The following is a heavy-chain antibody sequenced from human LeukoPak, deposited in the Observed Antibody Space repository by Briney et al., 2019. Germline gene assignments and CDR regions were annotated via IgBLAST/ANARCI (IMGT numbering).Heavy chain of an antibody. J-gene: IGHJ4*02. Sequence: SETLSLTCTVSGGSISSSSYYWGWIRQPPGKGLEWIGSIYYSGSTYYNPSLKSRVTISVDTSKNQFSLKLSSVTAADTAVYYCARDPHDYGDSTSHFDYWGQGTLVTVSS. CDR2: IYYSGST. D-gene: IGHD4-17*01. CDR1: GGSISSSSYY. V-gene: IGHV4-39*07. CDR3: ARDPHDYGDSTSHFDY.